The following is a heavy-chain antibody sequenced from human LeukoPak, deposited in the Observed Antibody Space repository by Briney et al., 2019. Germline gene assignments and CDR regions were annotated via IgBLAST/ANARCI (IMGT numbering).Heavy chain of an antibody. D-gene: IGHD5-12*01. CDR1: GFTFSSYG. J-gene: IGHJ4*02. CDR2: MWFDGSNI. CDR3: AKEPHSPNSGYADY. Sequence: PGGSLRLSCAASGFTFSSYGMHWVRQAPGKGLEWVAVMWFDGSNIYYADSVKGRFTISRDNSKNTLYLQMNSLRAEDTAVYYCAKEPHSPNSGYADYWGQGTLVTVSS. V-gene: IGHV3-33*06.